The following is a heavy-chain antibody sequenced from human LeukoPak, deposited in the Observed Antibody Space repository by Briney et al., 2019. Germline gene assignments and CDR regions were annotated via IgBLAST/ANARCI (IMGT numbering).Heavy chain of an antibody. CDR1: GFTFSSYN. V-gene: IGHV3-48*02. CDR2: ISSGSDTI. Sequence: GGSLRLSCAASGFTFSSYNMNWVRQAPGQGLEWVSYISSGSDTIYYADSVKGRFTISRDNAKNSLYLQMNRLRDEDTAVYYCARAQYCGGDCYWSFDNWGQGTLATVSS. D-gene: IGHD2-21*02. J-gene: IGHJ4*02. CDR3: ARAQYCGGDCYWSFDN.